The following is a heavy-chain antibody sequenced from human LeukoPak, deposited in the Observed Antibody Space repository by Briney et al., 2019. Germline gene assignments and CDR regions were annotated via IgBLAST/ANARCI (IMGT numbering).Heavy chain of an antibody. V-gene: IGHV1-46*01. Sequence: ASVKVSCKASGYTFTSYYMHWVRQAPGQGLEWMGIINPSGGSTSYVQKFQGRVTMTRDMSTSTVYMELSSLRSEDTAVYYCARDGPLHNYDILTGLTKRGLAYWGQGTLVTVSS. CDR1: GYTFTSYY. J-gene: IGHJ4*02. D-gene: IGHD3-9*01. CDR3: ARDGPLHNYDILTGLTKRGLAY. CDR2: INPSGGST.